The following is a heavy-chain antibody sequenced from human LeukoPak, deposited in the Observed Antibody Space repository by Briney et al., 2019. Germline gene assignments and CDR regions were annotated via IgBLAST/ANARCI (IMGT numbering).Heavy chain of an antibody. CDR1: GFTFSSYE. CDR2: ITSSGGTI. V-gene: IGHV3-48*03. J-gene: IGHJ6*03. CDR3: ARDPYSGNYGDYYYYYMDV. D-gene: IGHD1-26*01. Sequence: GGSLRLSCAASGFTFSSYEMNWVRQAPGSGPEWISYITSSGGTIYYADSVKGRFTISRDNAKSSLYLQMNSLRDEDTAVYYCARDPYSGNYGDYYYYYMDVWGKGTTVTISS.